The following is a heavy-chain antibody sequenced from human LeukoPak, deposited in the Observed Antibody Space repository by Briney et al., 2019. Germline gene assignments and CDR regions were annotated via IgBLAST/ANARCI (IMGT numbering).Heavy chain of an antibody. CDR2: IYPGDTDT. Sequence: GESLKISCKGSGYSFTSYWIGWVRQMPGKGLEWMGIIYPGDTDTRYSPSFQGQVTISADKSISTAYLQWSSLKASDTAMYYCASRSSGWYDAFDIWGQGTMVTVSS. V-gene: IGHV5-51*01. D-gene: IGHD6-19*01. CDR3: ASRSSGWYDAFDI. J-gene: IGHJ3*02. CDR1: GYSFTSYW.